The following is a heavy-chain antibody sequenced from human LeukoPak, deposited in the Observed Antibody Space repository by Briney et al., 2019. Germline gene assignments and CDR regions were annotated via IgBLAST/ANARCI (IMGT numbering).Heavy chain of an antibody. J-gene: IGHJ5*02. CDR3: AYDYYGXGSYYKXXXXDP. CDR1: GFTFSSYA. CDR2: ISGSGGST. D-gene: IGHD3-10*01. V-gene: IGHV3-23*01. Sequence: PGGSLRLSCAASGFTFSSYAMSWVRQAPGKGLEWVSAISGSGGSTYYADSVKGRFTISRDNSKNTLYLQMNSLRAEDTAVYYCAYDYYGXGSYYKXXXXDPXXQGXXXTV.